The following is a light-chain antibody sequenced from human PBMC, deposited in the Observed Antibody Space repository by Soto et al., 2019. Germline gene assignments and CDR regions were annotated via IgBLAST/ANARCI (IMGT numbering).Light chain of an antibody. CDR2: RAS. V-gene: IGKV1-5*03. CDR1: QTISTY. Sequence: DIQMTQSPSTLSASVGDRVTITCRASQTISTYLAWYQQKPGKAPKLLIYRASSLESGVPSRFSGRGSGTEFTLTISSLQPDDFATYSCQQYSTYPYTFGQGTKLEIK. J-gene: IGKJ2*01. CDR3: QQYSTYPYT.